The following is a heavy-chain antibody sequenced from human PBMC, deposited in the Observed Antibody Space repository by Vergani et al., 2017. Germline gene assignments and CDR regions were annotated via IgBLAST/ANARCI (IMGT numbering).Heavy chain of an antibody. CDR3: ARARCIETCYMSNWLDS. CDR2: IYSGGST. V-gene: IGHV3-66*02. Sequence: EVQLLQSGGGVIQPGGSVRLSCAASGFTFSAYPMTWVRQAPGKGLEWVSAIYSGGSTYYADSVKGRFTISRDNSKNTLYLQMNSLRAEDTGVYYCARARCIETCYMSNWLDSWGQGTLVTVSS. CDR1: GFTFSAYP. J-gene: IGHJ5*01. D-gene: IGHD2-8*01.